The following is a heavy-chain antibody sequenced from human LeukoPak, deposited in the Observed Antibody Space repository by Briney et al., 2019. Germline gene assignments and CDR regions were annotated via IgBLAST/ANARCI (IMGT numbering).Heavy chain of an antibody. CDR3: AKGVRARYYGSGRSYYFDY. CDR2: ISGSGGST. CDR1: GLTLSSYA. V-gene: IGHV3-23*01. D-gene: IGHD3-10*01. J-gene: IGHJ4*02. Sequence: GGSLTLACAASGLTLSSYAMSWDRHAPGKGLEWVSAISGSGGSTYFADAVKGRFTISRDNSKNTLYVQMNSLRAEDTAVYYCAKGVRARYYGSGRSYYFDYWGQGTLVTVSS.